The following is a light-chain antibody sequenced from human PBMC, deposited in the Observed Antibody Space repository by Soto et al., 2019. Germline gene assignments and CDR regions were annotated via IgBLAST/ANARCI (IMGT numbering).Light chain of an antibody. Sequence: EIVMTQSLATLSVSPGERATLSCRASQSVGSDLAWYQQKPGQGPRLLLYGVSTRATGIPARFSGSGSATEFTLTISSLQSEDFALYYCQQYNNWPRTFGPGTKVDFK. CDR1: QSVGSD. J-gene: IGKJ3*01. V-gene: IGKV3D-15*01. CDR2: GVS. CDR3: QQYNNWPRT.